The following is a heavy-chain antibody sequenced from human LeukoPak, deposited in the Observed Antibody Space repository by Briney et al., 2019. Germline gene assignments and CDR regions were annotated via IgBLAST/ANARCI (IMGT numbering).Heavy chain of an antibody. Sequence: GGSLRLACAASGFSFSDDVMNWVRQAPGKGLEWVSVIYSGGSTYYADSVKGRFTISRDNSKNTLYLQMNSLRAEDTAVYYCARGEVYCGGDCYGMDVWGQGTTVTVSS. V-gene: IGHV3-53*01. CDR2: IYSGGST. CDR3: ARGEVYCGGDCYGMDV. D-gene: IGHD2-21*01. CDR1: GFSFSDDV. J-gene: IGHJ6*02.